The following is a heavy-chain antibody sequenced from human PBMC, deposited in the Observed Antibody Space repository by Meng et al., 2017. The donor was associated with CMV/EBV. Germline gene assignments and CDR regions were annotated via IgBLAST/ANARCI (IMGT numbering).Heavy chain of an antibody. CDR2: NNHSGST. CDR3: ARSDPRGSGDY. J-gene: IGHJ4*02. D-gene: IGHD2-15*01. CDR1: GGSFSGYY. Sequence: LTCAVYGGSFSGYYWSWIRQPPGKGLEWIGENNHSGSTNYNPSLKSRVTISVDTSKNQFSLKLSSVTAADTAVYYCARSDPRGSGDYWGQGTLVTVSS. V-gene: IGHV4-34*01.